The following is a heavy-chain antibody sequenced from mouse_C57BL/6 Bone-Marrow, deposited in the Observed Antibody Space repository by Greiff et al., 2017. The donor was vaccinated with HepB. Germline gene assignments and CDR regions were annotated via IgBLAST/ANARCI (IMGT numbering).Heavy chain of an antibody. J-gene: IGHJ2*01. Sequence: VQLQQSGPVLVKPGASVKMSCKASGYTFTDYYMNWVKQSHGKSLEWIGVINPYNGGTTYNQKFKGKATLTVDNSSSTAYMKLNSLTSEDSAVYYCERSRWLLPLFDYWGQGTTLTVSS. V-gene: IGHV1-19*01. CDR1: GYTFTDYY. CDR2: INPYNGGT. D-gene: IGHD2-3*01. CDR3: ERSRWLLPLFDY.